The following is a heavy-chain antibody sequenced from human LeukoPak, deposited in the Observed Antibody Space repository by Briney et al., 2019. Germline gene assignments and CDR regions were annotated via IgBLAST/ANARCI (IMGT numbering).Heavy chain of an antibody. CDR1: GGSISSYY. V-gene: IGHV3-49*03. CDR2: IRSKAYGETT. J-gene: IGHJ4*02. CDR3: IANYYDSSGYPIAYYFDY. Sequence: LSLTCTVSGGSISSYYWSWIRQPPGKGLEWVGFIRSKAYGETTEYAASVKGRFTMSRDDSKSMAYLQMNSLKTEDTAVYYCIANYYDSSGYPIAYYFDYWGQGTLVTASS. D-gene: IGHD3-22*01.